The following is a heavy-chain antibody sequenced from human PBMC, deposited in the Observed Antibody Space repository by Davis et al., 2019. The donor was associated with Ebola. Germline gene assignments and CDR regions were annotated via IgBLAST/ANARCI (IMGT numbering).Heavy chain of an antibody. J-gene: IGHJ4*02. CDR3: ATPPGTVVSPLWY. D-gene: IGHD4-23*01. CDR2: ISWNSGSI. V-gene: IGHV3-9*01. CDR1: GFTFDDYA. Sequence: PGGSLRLSCAASGFTFDDYAMHWVRQAPGKGLEWVSGISWNSGSIGYADSVKGRFTISRDNSKNTLYLQMNSLRAEDTAVYYCATPPGTVVSPLWYWGQGTLVTVSS.